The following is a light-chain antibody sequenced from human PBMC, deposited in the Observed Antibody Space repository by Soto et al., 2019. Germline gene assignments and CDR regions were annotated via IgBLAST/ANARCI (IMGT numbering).Light chain of an antibody. CDR2: EDS. V-gene: IGLV2-14*01. J-gene: IGLJ2*01. CDR3: RSYASSRTLV. Sequence: QSALTQPASVSGSPGQSITISCTGTSSDVGGYNYVSWYQQHPGKAPKLMIYEDSNRPSGVSNRFSGSKSGNTASLTISGLQAEDEADYYCRSYASSRTLVFGGGTKLTVL. CDR1: SSDVGGYNY.